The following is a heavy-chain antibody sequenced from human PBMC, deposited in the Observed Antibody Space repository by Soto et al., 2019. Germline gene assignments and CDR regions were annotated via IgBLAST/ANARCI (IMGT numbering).Heavy chain of an antibody. CDR1: GFTFSSYA. V-gene: IGHV3-64D*09. CDR2: ISSNGGST. J-gene: IGHJ4*02. CDR3: VKGRRAAAVHYFDY. D-gene: IGHD6-13*01. Sequence: GGSLRLSCSASGFTFSSYAMHWVRQAPGKGLEYVSAISSNGGSTYYADSVKGRFTISRDNSKNTLYLQMSSLRAEDTAVYYCVKGRRAAAVHYFDYWGQGTLVTVSS.